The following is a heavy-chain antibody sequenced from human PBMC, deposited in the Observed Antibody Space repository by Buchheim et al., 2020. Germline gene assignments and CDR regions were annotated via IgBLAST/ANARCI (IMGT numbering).Heavy chain of an antibody. CDR1: GFTFSNAW. CDR3: TFEGYGDLYYYYYGMDV. J-gene: IGHJ6*02. Sequence: EVQLVESGGGLVKPGGSLRLSCAASGFTFSNAWMNWVRQAPGKGLEWVGRIKSKTDGGTTDYAAPGKGRFTISRDDSKKPLYLQMNSLKTEDTAVYYCTFEGYGDLYYYYYGMDVWGQGTT. V-gene: IGHV3-15*07. CDR2: IKSKTDGGTT. D-gene: IGHD4-17*01.